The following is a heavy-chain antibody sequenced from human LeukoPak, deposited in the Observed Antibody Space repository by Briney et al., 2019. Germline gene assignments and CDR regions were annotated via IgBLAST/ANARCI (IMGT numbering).Heavy chain of an antibody. V-gene: IGHV4-34*12. CDR2: IFDGKTI. J-gene: IGHJ4*02. Sequence: SDTLSLTCAVYGESLNSYYWTWIRQSPGKGLEWIGDIFDGKTINYNPSLKSRVTISAATSSQQFSLNLKSVTAADTAVYFCASGAWATRLNSWAQGALVTVSS. CDR1: GESLNSYY. D-gene: IGHD5-24*01. CDR3: ASGAWATRLNS.